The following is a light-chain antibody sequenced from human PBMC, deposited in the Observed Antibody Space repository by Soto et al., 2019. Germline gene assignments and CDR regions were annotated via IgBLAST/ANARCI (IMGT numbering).Light chain of an antibody. CDR3: QQYGSSPWT. V-gene: IGKV3D-20*01. CDR2: DAS. Sequence: EIVLTQSPATLSLFPGERATLSCGASQSVTSSYLAWYQQKPGLAPRLLIYDASSRATGIPDRFSGSGSATDFTFTISRLEPGDFAVYYCQQYGSSPWTFGQGTKV. CDR1: QSVTSSY. J-gene: IGKJ1*01.